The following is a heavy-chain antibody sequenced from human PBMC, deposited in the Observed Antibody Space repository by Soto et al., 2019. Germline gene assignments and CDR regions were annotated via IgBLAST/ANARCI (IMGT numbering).Heavy chain of an antibody. V-gene: IGHV3-30*18. J-gene: IGHJ4*02. D-gene: IGHD5-12*01. CDR2: ISHDGINK. CDR3: AKDRGYEILDS. CDR1: GFTFTNYG. Sequence: GGSLRLSCAASGFTFTNYGLHWVRQAPGKGLEWVAVISHDGINKYYEDSVKGRFTISRDTSKNTLYLQMNSLRPEDTAVDFCAKDRGYEILDSWGQGTQVTVSS.